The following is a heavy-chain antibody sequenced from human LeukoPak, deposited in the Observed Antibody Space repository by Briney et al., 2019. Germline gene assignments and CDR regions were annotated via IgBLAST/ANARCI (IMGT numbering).Heavy chain of an antibody. CDR2: INSVGSST. J-gene: IGHJ3*02. V-gene: IGHV3-74*01. D-gene: IGHD2-15*01. CDR3: ARVKYQLPSGEAGYCSGGSCYPFPRDDAFDI. CDR1: GFTFSSYW. Sequence: GGSLRLSRAPSGFTFSSYWMHWVRQAPGKGLVWVSRINSVGSSTSYADSVKGGFTISRDNAKNTLYLQMNSLRAEDTAVYYCARVKYQLPSGEAGYCSGGSCYPFPRDDAFDIWGQGTMVTVSS.